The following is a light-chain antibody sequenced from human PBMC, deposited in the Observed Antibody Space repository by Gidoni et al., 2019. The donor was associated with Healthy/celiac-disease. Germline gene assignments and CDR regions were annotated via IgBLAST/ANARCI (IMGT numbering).Light chain of an antibody. Sequence: IQMTQSPSSLSASVGDRVTITCRARQSISSYLNWYQQKPGKAPKLLIYAASSLQSGVPSRFSGSGSGTDFTLTISSLQPEDFATYYCQQSYSTPCTFGGGTKVEIK. J-gene: IGKJ4*01. V-gene: IGKV1-39*01. CDR3: QQSYSTPCT. CDR2: AAS. CDR1: QSISSY.